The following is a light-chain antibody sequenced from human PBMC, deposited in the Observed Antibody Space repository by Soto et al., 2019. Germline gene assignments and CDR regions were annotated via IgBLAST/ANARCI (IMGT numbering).Light chain of an antibody. CDR2: DAS. CDR1: QSVSSY. Sequence: EFAMAQSPATLSLSPGERATLSCRASQSVSSYLAWYQQKPGQAPRLLIYDASNRATGIPARFSGSGSGTDFTLTISSLEPEDFAVYYCQQRSNWPLITFGQGTRLEI. CDR3: QQRSNWPLIT. J-gene: IGKJ5*01. V-gene: IGKV3-11*01.